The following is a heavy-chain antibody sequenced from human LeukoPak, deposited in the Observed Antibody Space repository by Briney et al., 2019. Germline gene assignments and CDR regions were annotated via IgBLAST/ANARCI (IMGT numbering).Heavy chain of an antibody. CDR3: ARDLSPVVRASPMGY. CDR1: GFTFTSYG. V-gene: IGHV3-30*03. CDR2: ITYDGYYK. D-gene: IGHD3-10*01. Sequence: GTSPRLSCAASGFTFTSYGMHWVRQAPGKGLDWVALITYDGYYKYYSDSVKGRFTISSDTSKNTMYLQMNSLRAEDTAVYYCARDLSPVVRASPMGYWGQGTLVTVSS. J-gene: IGHJ4*02.